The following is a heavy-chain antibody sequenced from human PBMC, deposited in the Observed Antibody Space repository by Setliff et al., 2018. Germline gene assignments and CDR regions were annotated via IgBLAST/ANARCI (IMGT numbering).Heavy chain of an antibody. CDR2: IYHRGRT. CDR3: ASPRRDDLDTPFDAFDL. D-gene: IGHD1-1*01. J-gene: IGHJ3*01. CDR1: GISITSGLY. V-gene: IGHV4-38-2*01. Sequence: PSETLSLTCDVSGISITSGLYWGWIRQPPGKGLEWIATIYHRGRTYYNPSLDSRVTISLDTSKNQYSLRLRSVTAADTAVYYCASPRRDDLDTPFDAFDLWGQGTKVTVSS.